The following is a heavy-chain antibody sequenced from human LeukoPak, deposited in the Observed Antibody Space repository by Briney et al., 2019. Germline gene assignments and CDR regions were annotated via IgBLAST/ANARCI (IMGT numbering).Heavy chain of an antibody. CDR2: ITSSSSFI. V-gene: IGHV3-21*01. D-gene: IGHD3-10*01. Sequence: PGGSLRLSCAASGFTFSIYSMSWVRLAPGKGLEWVASITSSSSFIYYADSVKGRSTISRDNAKNSLYLQMNSLRAEDTAVYYCARGGITLVPPWGQGTLVTVSS. CDR3: ARGGITLVPP. J-gene: IGHJ5*02. CDR1: GFTFSIYS.